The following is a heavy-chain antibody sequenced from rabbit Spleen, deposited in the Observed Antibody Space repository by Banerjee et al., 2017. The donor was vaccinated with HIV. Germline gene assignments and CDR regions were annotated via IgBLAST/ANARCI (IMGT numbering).Heavy chain of an antibody. D-gene: IGHD8-1*01. V-gene: IGHV1S45*01. CDR1: GFSFSSSYW. CDR2: IYTGSSGST. Sequence: QEQLEESGGDLVKPEGSLTLTCTASGFSFSSSYWISWVRQAPGKGLEWIACIYTGSSGSTYYASWAKGRFTISKTSSTTVTLQMTSLTAADTATYFCARDSGSSFSSYGMDLWGPGTLVTVS. CDR3: ARDSGSSFSSYGMDL. J-gene: IGHJ6*01.